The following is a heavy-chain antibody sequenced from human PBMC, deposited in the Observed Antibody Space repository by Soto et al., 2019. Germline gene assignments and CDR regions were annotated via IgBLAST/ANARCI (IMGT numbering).Heavy chain of an antibody. J-gene: IGHJ4*02. CDR1: GGTFSTKYA. D-gene: IGHD3-10*02. Sequence: QVQLVQSGAEVKKPGSSVKVSCKASGGTFSTKYAISWVRQAPGEGLEWMGGITPSFGTRDYPQKFQDRGTITADASTSIADMELTSLRSQDTAVYYCATSPGFGGYYVVWGQGTLVTVSS. V-gene: IGHV1-69*01. CDR2: ITPSFGTR. CDR3: ATSPGFGGYYVV.